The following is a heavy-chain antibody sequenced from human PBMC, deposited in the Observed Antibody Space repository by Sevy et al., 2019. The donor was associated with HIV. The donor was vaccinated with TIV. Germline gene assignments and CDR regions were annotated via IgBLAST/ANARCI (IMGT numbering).Heavy chain of an antibody. CDR3: AKDWGYYDSSGYYYGY. Sequence: GGSLRLSCAASGFTFSSYAMSWVRQAPGKGLEWVSAISGSGVSTYYADSVKGRFTISRDNSKNTLYLQMNSLRAEDTAVYYCAKDWGYYDSSGYYYGYWGQGTLVTVSS. V-gene: IGHV3-23*01. D-gene: IGHD3-22*01. CDR2: ISGSGVST. CDR1: GFTFSSYA. J-gene: IGHJ4*02.